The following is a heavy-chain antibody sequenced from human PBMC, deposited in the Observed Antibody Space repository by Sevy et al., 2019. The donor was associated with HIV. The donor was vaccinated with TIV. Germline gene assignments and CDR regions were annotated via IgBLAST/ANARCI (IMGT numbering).Heavy chain of an antibody. CDR1: GFNIRTHW. J-gene: IGHJ5*02. V-gene: IGHV3-7*01. Sequence: GGSLRLSCAASGFNIRTHWMLWVRQAPGKGLEWVANINEDGSTKYYLDSVKGRFTISRDNAENSVFLQMNSLRVEDTAVYYCVRALRKAHNLWGQGTLVTVSS. CDR3: VRALRKAHNL. CDR2: INEDGSTK.